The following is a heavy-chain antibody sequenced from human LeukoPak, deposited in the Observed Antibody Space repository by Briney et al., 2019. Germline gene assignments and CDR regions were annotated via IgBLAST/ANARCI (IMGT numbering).Heavy chain of an antibody. J-gene: IGHJ4*02. CDR3: ARHQTGDDHYFNY. CDR2: IFHSGIT. D-gene: IGHD7-27*01. Sequence: SETLSLTCSVSGGSISSSSYYWGWIRQPPGKGLEWIGSIFHSGITDYSASLKSRVTISVDTSKNQFSLKLSSVAAADTAVYYCARHQTGDDHYFNYWGQGTLVTVSS. V-gene: IGHV4-39*01. CDR1: GGSISSSSYY.